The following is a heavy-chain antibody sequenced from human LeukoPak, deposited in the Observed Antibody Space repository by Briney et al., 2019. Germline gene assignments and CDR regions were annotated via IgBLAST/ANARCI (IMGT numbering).Heavy chain of an antibody. J-gene: IGHJ4*02. V-gene: IGHV3-66*01. D-gene: IGHD1-1*01. CDR2: IYSGGCT. Sequence: GGSLRLACAASGFSVSSNYMSWVRQAPGKGLEWVSVIYSGGCTYYADSVKGRFTISRDNSKNTLYLQMNSLRAEDTAVYYCARDWYSWGQGTLVTVSS. CDR3: ARDWYS. CDR1: GFSVSSNY.